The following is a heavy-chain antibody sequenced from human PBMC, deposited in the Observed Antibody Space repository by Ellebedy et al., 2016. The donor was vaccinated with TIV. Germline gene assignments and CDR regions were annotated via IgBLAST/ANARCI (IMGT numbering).Heavy chain of an antibody. V-gene: IGHV4-30-2*01. D-gene: IGHD5-18*01. CDR3: ARDSKSGFSCDY. J-gene: IGHJ4*02. Sequence: LRLXXAVSGGSISSGGYSWSWIRQPPGKGLEWIGYIYHSGSTYYNPSLKSRVTISVDRSKNQFSLKLSSVTAADTAVYYCARDSKSGFSCDYWGQGTLVTVSS. CDR1: GGSISSGGYS. CDR2: IYHSGST.